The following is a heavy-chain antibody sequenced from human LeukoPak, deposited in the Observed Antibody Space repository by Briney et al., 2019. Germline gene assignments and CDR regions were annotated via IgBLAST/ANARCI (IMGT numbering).Heavy chain of an antibody. CDR2: IKEDGSER. V-gene: IGHV3-7*01. J-gene: IGHJ4*02. CDR1: GFTFSSYW. CDR3: ATMIFGGGFDY. D-gene: IGHD3/OR15-3a*01. Sequence: PGGSLRLSCAASGFTFSSYWMSWVRQAPGKGLEWVANIKEDGSERNYVDSVKGRFTISRDDAKKSLFLQMNSLRAEDTAVYYCATMIFGGGFDYWGQGTLVTVSP.